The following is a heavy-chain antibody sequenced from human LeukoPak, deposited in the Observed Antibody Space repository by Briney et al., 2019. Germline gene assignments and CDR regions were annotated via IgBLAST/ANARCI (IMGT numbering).Heavy chain of an antibody. Sequence: GGSLRLSCAASGFTVSDNYMTWVRQAPGKGLEWVSVIYSGGTTYYADSVKGRFTISRDDAKNTVDLQMNSLRGEDTAVYYCVRGRGSYGWFDPWGQGTLVTVSS. D-gene: IGHD3-10*01. CDR1: GFTVSDNY. CDR3: VRGRGSYGWFDP. V-gene: IGHV3-53*01. J-gene: IGHJ5*02. CDR2: IYSGGTT.